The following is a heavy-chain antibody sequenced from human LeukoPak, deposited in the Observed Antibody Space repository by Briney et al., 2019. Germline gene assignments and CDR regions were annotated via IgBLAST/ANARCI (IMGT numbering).Heavy chain of an antibody. CDR3: ARDRSVDGTV. V-gene: IGHV3-21*01. D-gene: IGHD6-19*01. CDR1: GFTFSTYS. Sequence: PGGSLRLSCAASGFTFSTYSMNWVRQAPGKGLEWVSFIDTSAKYIYYGESMKGRFTISRDNAKNSLYLQMDSLRGEDTAVYYCARDRSVDGTVWGQGTLVTVSS. J-gene: IGHJ4*02. CDR2: IDTSAKYI.